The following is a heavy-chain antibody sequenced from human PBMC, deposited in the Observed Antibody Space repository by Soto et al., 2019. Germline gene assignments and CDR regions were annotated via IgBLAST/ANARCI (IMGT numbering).Heavy chain of an antibody. V-gene: IGHV3-11*01. CDR2: ISSSGSTI. J-gene: IGHJ6*02. CDR3: ASPTVTPHYGMDV. D-gene: IGHD4-17*01. CDR1: GFTFSDYY. Sequence: QVQLVESGGGLVKPGESLRLSCAASGFTFSDYYMSWIRQAPGKGLEWVSYISSSGSTIYYAASVKGRFTISRDNAKNSLYLQMTSLRAEDTAVYYCASPTVTPHYGMDVWGQGTTVTVSS.